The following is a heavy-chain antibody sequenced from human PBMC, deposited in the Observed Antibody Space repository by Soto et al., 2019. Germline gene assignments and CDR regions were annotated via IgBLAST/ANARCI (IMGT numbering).Heavy chain of an antibody. Sequence: GSLRLSCAASGFTFSTYTMSWVRRAPGKGLEWVSAISGSGGSPSYADSVQGRFSISRDNPKKTLYLQMNSLRAEDTAVYYCAKARCSTTNCYVPDYWGQGTLVTVSS. CDR3: AKARCSTTNCYVPDY. J-gene: IGHJ4*02. V-gene: IGHV3-23*01. D-gene: IGHD2-2*01. CDR1: GFTFSTYT. CDR2: ISGSGGSP.